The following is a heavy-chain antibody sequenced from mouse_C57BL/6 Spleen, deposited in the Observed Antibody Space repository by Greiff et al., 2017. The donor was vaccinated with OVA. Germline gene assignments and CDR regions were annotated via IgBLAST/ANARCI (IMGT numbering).Heavy chain of an antibody. CDR3: ANYYGSRHWYFDV. Sequence: QVQLKQSGPELVKPGASVKISCKASGYAFSSSWMNWVKQRPGKGLEWIGRIYPGDGDTNYNGKFKGKATLTADKSSSTAYMQLSSLTSEDSAVYFCANYYGSRHWYFDVWGTGTTVTVSS. CDR1: GYAFSSSW. V-gene: IGHV1-82*01. CDR2: IYPGDGDT. D-gene: IGHD1-1*01. J-gene: IGHJ1*03.